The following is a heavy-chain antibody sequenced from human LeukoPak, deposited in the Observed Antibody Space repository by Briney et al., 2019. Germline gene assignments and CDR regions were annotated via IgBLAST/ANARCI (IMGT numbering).Heavy chain of an antibody. D-gene: IGHD6-13*01. Sequence: PGGSLRLSCAASGSTFSSYAMSWVRQAPGKGLEWVSAISGSGGSTYYADSVKGRFTISRDNSKNTLYLQMNSLRAEDTAVYYCAKAYSSSYLYFDYWGQGTLVTVSS. J-gene: IGHJ4*02. CDR3: AKAYSSSYLYFDY. CDR1: GSTFSSYA. V-gene: IGHV3-23*01. CDR2: ISGSGGST.